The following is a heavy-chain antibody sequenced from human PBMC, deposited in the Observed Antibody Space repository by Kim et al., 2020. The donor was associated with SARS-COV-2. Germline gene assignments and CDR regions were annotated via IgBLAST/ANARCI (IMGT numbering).Heavy chain of an antibody. CDR1: GYTFTSYG. V-gene: IGHV1-18*01. CDR3: ARTRITIFGVVNDMDV. D-gene: IGHD3-3*01. Sequence: ASVKVSCKASGYTFTSYGISWVRQAPGQGLEWMGWISAYNGNTNYAQKLQGRVTMTTDTSTSTAYMELRSLRSDDTAVYYCARTRITIFGVVNDMDVWGKGTTVTVSS. J-gene: IGHJ6*03. CDR2: ISAYNGNT.